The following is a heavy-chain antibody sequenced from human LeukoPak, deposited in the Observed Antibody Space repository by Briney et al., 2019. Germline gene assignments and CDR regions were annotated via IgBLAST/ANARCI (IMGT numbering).Heavy chain of an antibody. V-gene: IGHV4-34*01. CDR2: INDSGTI. D-gene: IGHD1-7*01. CDR3: ARRWNYGRNYYIDV. J-gene: IGHJ6*03. CDR1: GGSFSNYY. Sequence: SETLSLTCAVYGGSFSNYYWSWIRQPPGKGLEWIGEINDSGTINYNPSLMSRVTISVDKSKNQFSLKLSSVTAADTAVYYCARRWNYGRNYYIDVWGKGATVSVAS.